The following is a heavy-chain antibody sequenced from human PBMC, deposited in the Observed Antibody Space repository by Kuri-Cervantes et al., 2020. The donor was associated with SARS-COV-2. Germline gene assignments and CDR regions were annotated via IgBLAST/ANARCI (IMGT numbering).Heavy chain of an antibody. CDR3: ARVRAMDM. Sequence: GESLKSSCAASGFTFSSYAMHWVRQAPGKGLEWVAVISYDGSNKYYADSVKGRFTISRDNAQNAVYLHMKSLRADDTAVYYCARVRAMDMWGQGTMVTVSS. D-gene: IGHD2-2*01. V-gene: IGHV3-30-3*01. J-gene: IGHJ3*02. CDR1: GFTFSSYA. CDR2: ISYDGSNK.